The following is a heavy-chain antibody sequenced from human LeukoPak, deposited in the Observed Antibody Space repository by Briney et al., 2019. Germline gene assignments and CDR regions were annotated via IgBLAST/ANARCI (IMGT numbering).Heavy chain of an antibody. CDR2: IKQDGSEF. Sequence: PGGSLRLSCAASGFTFSSYWMSWVRQAPGKGLEWVANIKQDGSEFYYVDSVKGRFTISRDNAKNSLYLQMNSLRADDTAVYYCARDKVSGPTLLDYWGQGTLVTVSS. V-gene: IGHV3-7*01. D-gene: IGHD5/OR15-5a*01. J-gene: IGHJ4*02. CDR3: ARDKVSGPTLLDY. CDR1: GFTFSSYW.